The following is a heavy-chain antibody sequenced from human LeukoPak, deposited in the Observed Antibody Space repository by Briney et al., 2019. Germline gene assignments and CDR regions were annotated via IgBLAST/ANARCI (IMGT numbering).Heavy chain of an antibody. D-gene: IGHD4-17*01. CDR3: ARGPDTVTTATLDN. CDR1: GGSISSSTYY. V-gene: IGHV4-39*07. Sequence: SGTLSLTCTVSGGSISSSTYYWGWVRQPPGKGLDWIGSIFYIGSTQYTQYNPSLKSRVTISADTSKNQFSLKLRSVTAADTAVYYCARGPDTVTTATLDNWGQGTLVTVSS. J-gene: IGHJ4*02. CDR2: IFYIGST.